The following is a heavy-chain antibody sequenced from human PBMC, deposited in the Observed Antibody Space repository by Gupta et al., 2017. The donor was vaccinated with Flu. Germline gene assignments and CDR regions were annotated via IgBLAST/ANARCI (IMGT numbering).Heavy chain of an antibody. V-gene: IGHV3-74*01. D-gene: IGHD3-22*01. CDR3: ARGGYYSDDAFDI. J-gene: IGHJ3*02. CDR1: GFTLSHYY. CDR2: IYSDGTST. Sequence: EGQLLQSGGGLVQPGRSLRLSCAASGFTLSHYYMHWVRQAPGKGLVWVSRIYSDGTSTSYADSVKGRFTISRDNAKNTLYLQMNSLRVEDTAVYYCARGGYYSDDAFDIWGQGAVVTVSS.